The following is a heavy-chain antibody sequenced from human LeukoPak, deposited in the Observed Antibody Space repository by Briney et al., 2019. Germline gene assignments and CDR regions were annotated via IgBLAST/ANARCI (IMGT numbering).Heavy chain of an antibody. CDR2: INHNGNVN. D-gene: IGHD3-16*01. CDR3: ARGGGLDV. V-gene: IGHV3-7*03. Sequence: WARQXXXXGLEWVASINHNGNVNYYVDSVKGRFTISRDNAKNSLYLQMRNLRAEDTAVYFCARGGGLDVWGQGATVTVSS. J-gene: IGHJ6*02.